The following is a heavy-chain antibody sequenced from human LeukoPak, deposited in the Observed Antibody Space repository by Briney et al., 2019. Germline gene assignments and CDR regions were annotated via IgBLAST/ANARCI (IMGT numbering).Heavy chain of an antibody. CDR1: GGSISSYY. V-gene: IGHV4-59*01. Sequence: SATLSLTCTVSGGSISSYYWSWIRPPPGKGLEWIGYIYYSGSTNYNPSLKSRVTISVDTSKNQFSLKLSSVTAADTAVYYCARVSPNYYDSSGYYYLRAFDIWGQGTMVTVSS. J-gene: IGHJ3*02. CDR3: ARVSPNYYDSSGYYYLRAFDI. CDR2: IYYSGST. D-gene: IGHD3-22*01.